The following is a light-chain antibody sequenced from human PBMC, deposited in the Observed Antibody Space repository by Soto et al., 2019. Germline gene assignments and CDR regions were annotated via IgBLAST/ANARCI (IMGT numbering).Light chain of an antibody. CDR2: ESS. J-gene: IGKJ1*01. CDR3: QQRSNWPPWT. V-gene: IGKV3-11*01. CDR1: QSARSS. Sequence: EVVMTQSPATLSVSPGERATLSCKASQSARSSLGWYQQKPGQAPRLLIYESSNRATGIAARFSGSGSGTDFTLTISSLEPEDFAVYYCQQRSNWPPWTFGQGTKVDIK.